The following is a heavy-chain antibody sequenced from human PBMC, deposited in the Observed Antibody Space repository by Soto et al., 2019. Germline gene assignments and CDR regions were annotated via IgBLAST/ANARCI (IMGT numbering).Heavy chain of an antibody. CDR2: IYPGDSDT. CDR1: GYNFPDYW. J-gene: IGHJ5*02. D-gene: IGHD3-16*01. V-gene: IGHV5-51*01. CDR3: ARLPRGRDGYHYVRWFDP. Sequence: GESLKISCKGLGYNFPDYWIAWVRQMPGKGLEYMGIIYPGDSDTRYSPSFQGQVTISADKSISTAYLQWSSLEASDSAMYYCARLPRGRDGYHYVRWFDPWGQGILFTVSS.